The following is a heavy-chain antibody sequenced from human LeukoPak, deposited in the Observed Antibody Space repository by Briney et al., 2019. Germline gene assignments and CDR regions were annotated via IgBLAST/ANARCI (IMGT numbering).Heavy chain of an antibody. Sequence: GGSLRLSCAASGFTFSSYSMNWVRQAPGKGLEWVAFIRYDGSDKYYADSVKGRFTISRDNSKNTLYLQMNSLRAEDTAVYYCAKVPTTVITTGYWGQGTLVTVSS. V-gene: IGHV3-30*02. CDR2: IRYDGSDK. CDR3: AKVPTTVITTGY. CDR1: GFTFSSYS. J-gene: IGHJ4*02. D-gene: IGHD4-17*01.